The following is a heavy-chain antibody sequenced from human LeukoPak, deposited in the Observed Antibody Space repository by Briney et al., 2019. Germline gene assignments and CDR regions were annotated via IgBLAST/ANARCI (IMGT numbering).Heavy chain of an antibody. CDR3: ASSLYDFWSGYNNWFDP. CDR2: TYYRSKRYN. V-gene: IGHV6-1*01. D-gene: IGHD3-3*01. CDR1: GDSVSSNSAA. J-gene: IGHJ5*02. Sequence: SQTLSLTCAISGDSVSSNSAAWNWIRQSPSRGLEWLGRTYYRSKRYNDCAVSVKSQITINPEASKNQFSLQLNSVTPEDTAVYYCASSLYDFWSGYNNWFDPWGQGTLVTVSS.